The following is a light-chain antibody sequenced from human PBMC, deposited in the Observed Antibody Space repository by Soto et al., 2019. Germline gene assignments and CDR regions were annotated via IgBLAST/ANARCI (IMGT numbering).Light chain of an antibody. Sequence: QSVLTQPASVSAAPGQQVTIFCSGSSSNIGNNYVSWYQQLPGTAPKLLIYENNKRPSGIPDRFSGSKSGTSATLGITGLQTGDEADYYCGTWDSSLSAGGVFGTGTKVTVL. CDR3: GTWDSSLSAGGV. CDR2: ENN. V-gene: IGLV1-51*02. J-gene: IGLJ1*01. CDR1: SSNIGNNY.